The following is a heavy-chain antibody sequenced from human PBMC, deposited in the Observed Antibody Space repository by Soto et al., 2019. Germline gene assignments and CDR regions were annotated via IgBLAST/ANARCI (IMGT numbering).Heavy chain of an antibody. D-gene: IGHD5-12*01. Sequence: QVQLVQSGAEVKKPGASVKVSCKASGYTFTTYDISWVRQAPGQGLEWMGWISGYNGNTNYAQKFQGRVTLTTDTSTSTDYMELRSLRSDDTAVYYCARDHPPTTIWGQGTMVTVSS. CDR2: ISGYNGNT. CDR1: GYTFTTYD. V-gene: IGHV1-18*01. CDR3: ARDHPPTTI. J-gene: IGHJ3*02.